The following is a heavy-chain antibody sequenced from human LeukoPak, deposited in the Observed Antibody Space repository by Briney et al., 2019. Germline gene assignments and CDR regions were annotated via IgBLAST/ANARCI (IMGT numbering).Heavy chain of an antibody. CDR2: TSVTGAVT. CDR3: ARNNGMDV. CDR1: GFTINDYG. J-gene: IGHJ6*02. V-gene: IGHV3-11*03. Sequence: GGSLRLSCAFSGFTINDYGVNWVRRAPGKGLEWLSHTSVTGAVTTYADSLKGRFTISSDNAMNSLYLQMNSLRAEDTALYHCARNNGMDVWGQGTTVIVSS.